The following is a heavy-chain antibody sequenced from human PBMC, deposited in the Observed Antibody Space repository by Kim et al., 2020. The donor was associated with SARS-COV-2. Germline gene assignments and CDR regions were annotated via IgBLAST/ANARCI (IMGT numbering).Heavy chain of an antibody. Sequence: GGSLRLSCAASGFTFSSYSMNWVRQAPGKGLEWVSSISSSSSYIYYADSVKGRFTISRDNAKNSLYLQMNSLRAEDTAVYYCARVSVGPSNYDILTGYRREDYWGQGTLVTVSS. CDR3: ARVSVGPSNYDILTGYRREDY. D-gene: IGHD3-9*01. V-gene: IGHV3-21*01. CDR1: GFTFSSYS. J-gene: IGHJ4*02. CDR2: ISSSSSYI.